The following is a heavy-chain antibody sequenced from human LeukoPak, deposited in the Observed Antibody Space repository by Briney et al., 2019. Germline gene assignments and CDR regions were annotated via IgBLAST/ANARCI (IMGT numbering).Heavy chain of an antibody. J-gene: IGHJ5*02. CDR1: GGSISTTTNS. D-gene: IGHD1-26*01. CDR2: IYYGGSP. CDR3: ARRPIVGSTGFYFDP. Sequence: SETLSLTCNVSGGSISTTTNSWGWAWIRQRPTKGLAWFGSIYYGGSPYYTSSLKSRVTISVDTSKDQFSLKLASLTAADTAVYYCARRPIVGSTGFYFDPWGPGTLVTVSS. V-gene: IGHV4-39*01.